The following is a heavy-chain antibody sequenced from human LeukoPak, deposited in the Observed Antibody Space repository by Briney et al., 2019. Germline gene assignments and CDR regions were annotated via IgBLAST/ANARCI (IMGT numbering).Heavy chain of an antibody. V-gene: IGHV1-69*05. Sequence: SVKVSCKASGGTFSSYAISWVRQAPGQGLEWMGGIIPIFGTANYAQKFQGRVTITTDESTSTAYMELSSLRSEDTAVYYCARGSNYTIRFLEWLHYYYYMDVWGKGTTVPVSS. J-gene: IGHJ6*03. CDR3: ARGSNYTIRFLEWLHYYYYMDV. CDR2: IIPIFGTA. D-gene: IGHD3-3*01. CDR1: GGTFSSYA.